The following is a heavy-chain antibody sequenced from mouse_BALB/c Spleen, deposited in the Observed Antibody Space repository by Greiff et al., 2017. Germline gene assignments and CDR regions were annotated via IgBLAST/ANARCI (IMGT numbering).Heavy chain of an antibody. D-gene: IGHD2-3*01. CDR1: GFTFSSYA. Sequence: EVKLMESGGGLVKPGGSLKLSCAASGFTFSSYAMSWVRQSPEKRLEWVAEISSGGSYTYYPDTVTGRFTISRDNAKNTLYLEMSSLRSEDTAMYYCARWYDGYYHAMDYWGQGTSVTVSS. CDR3: ARWYDGYYHAMDY. CDR2: ISSGGSYT. V-gene: IGHV5-9-4*01. J-gene: IGHJ4*01.